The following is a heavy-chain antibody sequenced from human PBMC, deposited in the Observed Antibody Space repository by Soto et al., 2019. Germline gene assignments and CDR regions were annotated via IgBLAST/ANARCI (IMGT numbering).Heavy chain of an antibody. V-gene: IGHV1-69*06. J-gene: IGHJ5*02. D-gene: IGHD2-2*01. CDR1: GGTFSSYA. CDR3: ARSSPLRGVVVPAATYNWFDP. Sequence: GASVKVSCKASGGTFSSYAISWVRQAPGQGLEWMGGIIPIFGTANYAQKFQGRVTITADKSTSTAYMELSSLRSEDTAVYYCARSSPLRGVVVPAATYNWFDPWGQGTLVTVSS. CDR2: IIPIFGTA.